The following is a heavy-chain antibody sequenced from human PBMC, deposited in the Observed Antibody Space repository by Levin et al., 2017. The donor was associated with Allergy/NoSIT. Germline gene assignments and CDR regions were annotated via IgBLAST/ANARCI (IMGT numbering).Heavy chain of an antibody. D-gene: IGHD4-11*01. CDR2: ITDSGAAT. Sequence: LSLTCAAFRSTFSTYGMSWVRQAPGKGPEWVATITDSGAATYYPDSVRGRFTISRDNSKNTLYLQMDSLRGEDTALYYCAKDSSNSWFDSWGRGTLVTVSS. CDR1: RSTFSTYG. J-gene: IGHJ5*01. V-gene: IGHV3-23*01. CDR3: AKDSSNSWFDS.